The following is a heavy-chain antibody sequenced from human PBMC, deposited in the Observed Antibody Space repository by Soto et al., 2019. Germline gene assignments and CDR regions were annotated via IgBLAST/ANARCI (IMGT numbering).Heavy chain of an antibody. CDR3: AKEGIAVAGIYYGMDV. J-gene: IGHJ6*02. Sequence: GGSLRLSCAASGFTFSSYAMSWVRQAPGKGLEWVSAISGSGGSTYYADSVKGRFTISRDNSKNTLYLQMNSLRAEDTAVYYCAKEGIAVAGIYYGMDVWGQGTTVTVSS. CDR2: ISGSGGST. V-gene: IGHV3-23*01. D-gene: IGHD6-19*01. CDR1: GFTFSSYA.